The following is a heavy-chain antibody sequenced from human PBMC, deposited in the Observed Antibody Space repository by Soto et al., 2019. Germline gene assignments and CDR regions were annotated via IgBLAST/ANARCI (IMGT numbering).Heavy chain of an antibody. V-gene: IGHV4-59*01. CDR1: GGSIRSYY. CDR2: IYYSGNT. J-gene: IGHJ4*02. CDR3: ARGWDTMIVRDRYFDY. D-gene: IGHD3-22*01. Sequence: QVQLQESGPGLVKPSETLSLTCTVSGGSIRSYYWSWILQPPGKVLEWIGYIYYSGNTDYNPSLKSLVTISVNTYKNQFSLKLSSVTAADTAVYYCARGWDTMIVRDRYFDYWGQGTLVTVSS.